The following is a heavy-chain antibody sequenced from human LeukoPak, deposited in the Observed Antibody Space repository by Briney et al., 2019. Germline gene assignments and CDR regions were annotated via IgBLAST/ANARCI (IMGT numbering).Heavy chain of an antibody. J-gene: IGHJ6*04. Sequence: GGSLRLSCAASGFTFSEYYMNWIRQAPGKGLEWISNIDGSGSTTNYVDSVKGRFTISRDNAKRTLYLQVSSLREGDTAVYYCARGGTFGVVTHLDVWGEGTTVTVSS. CDR2: IDGSGSTT. CDR1: GFTFSEYY. D-gene: IGHD3-3*01. CDR3: ARGGTFGVVTHLDV. V-gene: IGHV3-11*04.